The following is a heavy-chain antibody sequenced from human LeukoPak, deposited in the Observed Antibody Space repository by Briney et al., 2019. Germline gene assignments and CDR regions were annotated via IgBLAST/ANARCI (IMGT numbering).Heavy chain of an antibody. CDR1: GGTFSSYT. J-gene: IGHJ5*02. D-gene: IGHD2-15*01. CDR3: ARDGEVVVAANWFDP. CDR2: SIPILGIA. Sequence: SVKVSCKASGGTFSSYTISWVPQAPGQGLEWMGRSIPILGIANYAQKFQGRVTITAGKSTSTAYMELSSLRSEDTAVYYCARDGEVVVAANWFDPWGQGTLVTASS. V-gene: IGHV1-69*04.